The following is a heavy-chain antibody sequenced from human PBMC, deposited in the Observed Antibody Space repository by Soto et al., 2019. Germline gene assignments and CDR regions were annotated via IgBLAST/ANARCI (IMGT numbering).Heavy chain of an antibody. Sequence: QAQLQQWGAGLLKPSETLSLTCTVYGGSFSGNYWSWIRQPPGMGLEWIGEISHSGSTNYNPSLKSRVTISVDTSKNPFSLKLSSVTAADTAMYYCARGHLPGGNTFYYDYWGQGTLVTVSS. CDR3: ARGHLPGGNTFYYDY. CDR2: ISHSGST. V-gene: IGHV4-34*01. CDR1: GGSFSGNY. D-gene: IGHD2-15*01. J-gene: IGHJ4*02.